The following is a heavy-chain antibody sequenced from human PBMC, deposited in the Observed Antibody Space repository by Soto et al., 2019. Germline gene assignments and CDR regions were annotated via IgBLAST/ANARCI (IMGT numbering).Heavy chain of an antibody. CDR1: GGTFSSYA. V-gene: IGHV1-69*01. D-gene: IGHD6-13*01. CDR2: IIPIFGTA. J-gene: IGHJ6*02. CDR3: ARDRIAALWGYYYYYGMDV. Sequence: QVQLVQSGAEVKKPGSSVKVSCKASGGTFSSYAISWVRQAPGQGLEWMGGIIPIFGTANYAQKFQGRVTITAGEPTSTAYMELSSLRSEDTAVYYCARDRIAALWGYYYYYGMDVWGQGTTVTVSS.